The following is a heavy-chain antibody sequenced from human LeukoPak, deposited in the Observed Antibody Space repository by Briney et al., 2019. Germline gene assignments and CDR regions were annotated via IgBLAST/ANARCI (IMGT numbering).Heavy chain of an antibody. J-gene: IGHJ4*02. Sequence: PGGSLRLTCAASGFTFSSYAMSWVRQAPGKGLEWVSAISGSGGSTYYGDSVKGRFTISRDNSKNTLYLQMNSLRAEDTAVYYCAKPQKYGSDRRGHSSSWYWGQGTLVTVSS. D-gene: IGHD6-13*01. CDR3: AKPQKYGSDRRGHSSSWY. V-gene: IGHV3-23*01. CDR1: GFTFSSYA. CDR2: ISGSGGST.